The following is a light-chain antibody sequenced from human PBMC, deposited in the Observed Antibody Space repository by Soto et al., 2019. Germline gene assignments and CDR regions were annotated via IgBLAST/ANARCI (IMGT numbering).Light chain of an antibody. CDR3: QQYGSSGT. V-gene: IGKV3-20*01. Sequence: LTKSPGTLSLTTRERATLSCGASQSVSNNYLAWYQQKPGQAPRPLIYGASNRATGIPDRFSGSGSGTDFTLTISRLEPEDFAVYYCQQYGSSGTFGQGTKVDIK. J-gene: IGKJ1*01. CDR2: GAS. CDR1: QSVSNNY.